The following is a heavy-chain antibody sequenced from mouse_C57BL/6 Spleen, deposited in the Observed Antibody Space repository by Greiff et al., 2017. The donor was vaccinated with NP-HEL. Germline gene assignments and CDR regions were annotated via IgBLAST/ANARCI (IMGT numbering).Heavy chain of an antibody. Sequence: VQLQQSGPGLVKPSQSLSLTCSVTGYSITSGYYWNWIRQFPGNKLEWMGYISYDGSNNYNPSLKNRISITRDTSKNQFFLKLNSVTTEDTATYYCARWTTVPSYYFDYWGQGTTLTVSS. J-gene: IGHJ2*01. V-gene: IGHV3-6*01. CDR3: ARWTTVPSYYFDY. CDR2: ISYDGSN. CDR1: GYSITSGYY. D-gene: IGHD1-1*01.